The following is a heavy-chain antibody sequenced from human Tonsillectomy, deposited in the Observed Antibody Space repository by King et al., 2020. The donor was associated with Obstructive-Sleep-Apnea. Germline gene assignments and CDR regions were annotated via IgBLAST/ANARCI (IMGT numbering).Heavy chain of an antibody. CDR2: IHYSGST. D-gene: IGHD6-13*01. J-gene: IGHJ4*02. CDR1: GASITSSSYY. CDR3: SRVPHKRYSSSWY. Sequence: QLQESGPGLVKPSETLSLICSVSGASITSSSYYWGWIRQPPGKGLEWIGYIHYSGSTYYNPSLKSRVTISQDTFKNQFTLKLTSVAAADTAVYYCSRVPHKRYSSSWYWGQGTRVTVSS. V-gene: IGHV4-39*06.